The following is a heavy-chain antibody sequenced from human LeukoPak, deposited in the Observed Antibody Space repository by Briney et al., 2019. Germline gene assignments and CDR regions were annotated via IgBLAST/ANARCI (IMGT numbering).Heavy chain of an antibody. J-gene: IGHJ4*02. CDR1: GFTFSSYA. Sequence: GGSLRLSCAASGFTFSSYAMSWVRQAPGKGLEWVSAISGSGGSTYYADSVKGRFTISRDNSKNTLYLQMNSLRAEDTAVYYCATLKRPRYCSSTSCWYYFDYWGQGTLVTVSS. D-gene: IGHD2-2*01. V-gene: IGHV3-23*01. CDR3: ATLKRPRYCSSTSCWYYFDY. CDR2: ISGSGGST.